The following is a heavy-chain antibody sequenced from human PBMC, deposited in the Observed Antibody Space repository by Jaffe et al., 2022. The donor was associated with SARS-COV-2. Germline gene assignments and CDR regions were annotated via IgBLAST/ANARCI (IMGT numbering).Heavy chain of an antibody. CDR1: GYTFTSYG. CDR2: ISAYNGNT. CDR3: ARDRGHRYDYVWGSYRYPFDY. D-gene: IGHD3-16*02. Sequence: QVQLVQSGAEVKKPGASVKVSCKASGYTFTSYGISWVRQAPGQGLEWMGWISAYNGNTNYAQKLQGRVTMTTDTSTSTAYMELRSLRSDDTAVYYCARDRGHRYDYVWGSYRYPFDYWGQGTLVTVSS. V-gene: IGHV1-18*01. J-gene: IGHJ4*02.